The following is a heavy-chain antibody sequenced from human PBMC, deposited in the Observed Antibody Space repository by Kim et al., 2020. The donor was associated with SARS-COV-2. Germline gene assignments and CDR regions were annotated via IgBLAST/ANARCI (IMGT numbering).Heavy chain of an antibody. V-gene: IGHV4-39*07. J-gene: IGHJ5*02. CDR3: ARDAIVVVPAAISLSWFDP. Sequence: SRVTISVDTSKNQFSLKLSSVTAADTAVYYCARDAIVVVPAAISLSWFDPWGQGTLVTVSS. D-gene: IGHD2-2*01.